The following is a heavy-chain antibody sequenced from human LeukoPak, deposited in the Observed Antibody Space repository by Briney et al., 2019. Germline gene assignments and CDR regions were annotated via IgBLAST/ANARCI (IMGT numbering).Heavy chain of an antibody. D-gene: IGHD5-18*01. J-gene: IGHJ4*02. V-gene: IGHV4-59*01. CDR3: ARDLRSYGFDY. Sequence: SETLSLTCTVSGGSISSYYWSWIRQPPGKGLEWIGYIYYSGSTNYDPSLKSRVTISVDTSKNQFSLKLSSVTAADTAVYYCARDLRSYGFDYWGQGTLVTVSS. CDR2: IYYSGST. CDR1: GGSISSYY.